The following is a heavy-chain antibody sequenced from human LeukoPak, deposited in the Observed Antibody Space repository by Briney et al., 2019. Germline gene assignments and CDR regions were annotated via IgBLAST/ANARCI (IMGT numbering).Heavy chain of an antibody. CDR2: ISSGGDT. Sequence: PGGSLRLSCAASGFTVSSNYMSWVRQAPGEGLEWVSVISSGGDTYYADSVKGRFTISRDNSKNTLYLQMNSLRAEDTAVYYCARSVVGPHYFDYWGQGTLVTVSS. CDR3: ARSVVGPHYFDY. CDR1: GFTVSSNY. V-gene: IGHV3-66*01. J-gene: IGHJ4*02. D-gene: IGHD1-26*01.